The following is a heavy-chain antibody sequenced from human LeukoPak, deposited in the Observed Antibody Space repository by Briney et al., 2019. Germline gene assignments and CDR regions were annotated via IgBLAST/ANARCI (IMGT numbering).Heavy chain of an antibody. CDR1: GGTFSSYA. D-gene: IGHD2-15*01. J-gene: IGHJ6*03. CDR2: IIPIFGTA. Sequence: GASVKVSCRSSGGTFSSYAISWVRQAPGQGREWMGGIIPIFGTANYAQKFQGRVTITTDESTSTAYMELSSLRSEDTAVYYCARGPFGGSPRTRYYYYMDVWGKGTTVTVS. CDR3: ARGPFGGSPRTRYYYYMDV. V-gene: IGHV1-69*05.